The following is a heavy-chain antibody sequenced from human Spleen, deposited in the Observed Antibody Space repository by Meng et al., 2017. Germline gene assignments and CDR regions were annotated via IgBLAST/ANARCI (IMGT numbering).Heavy chain of an antibody. CDR1: GFTFSSYE. CDR3: ARVALGDWYIDA. CDR2: ISSSAISI. J-gene: IGHJ5*02. V-gene: IGHV3-48*03. D-gene: IGHD2-21*02. Sequence: GGSLRLSCAASGFTFSSYEMNWVRQAPGKGLEGVSHISSSAISIYLADSVKGRFTISRDTTKNSLYLQMNSLRAEDTAVYYCARVALGDWYIDAWGQGTRVTVSS.